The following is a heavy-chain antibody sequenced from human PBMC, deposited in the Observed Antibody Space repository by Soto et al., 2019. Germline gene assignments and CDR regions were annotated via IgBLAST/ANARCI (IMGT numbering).Heavy chain of an antibody. CDR1: GFPFDSYS. CDR3: AREANTIYAPHGLDV. D-gene: IGHD3-3*01. J-gene: IGHJ6*02. Sequence: GGSLRLSCAVSGFPFDSYSMSWVRQAPGQGLEWLASLSSGSFYIFHADSIRGRFTISRDDAKNLLFLQMNSLTIEDTATYYCAREANTIYAPHGLDVWGQGTAVTVSS. CDR2: LSSGSFYI. V-gene: IGHV3-21*01.